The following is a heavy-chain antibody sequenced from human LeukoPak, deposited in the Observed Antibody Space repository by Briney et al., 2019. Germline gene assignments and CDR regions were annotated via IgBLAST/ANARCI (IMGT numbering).Heavy chain of an antibody. CDR1: GFTFSSYA. Sequence: PGGSLRLSCAASGFTFSSYAMSWVRQAPGKGLEWVSAISGSGGSTYYADSVKGRFTISRDNSKNTLYLQMNSLRAEDTAVYYCAKDPAPHQLGFLEWLSNLYYFDYWGQGTLVTVSS. CDR3: AKDPAPHQLGFLEWLSNLYYFDY. D-gene: IGHD3-3*02. J-gene: IGHJ4*02. CDR2: ISGSGGST. V-gene: IGHV3-23*01.